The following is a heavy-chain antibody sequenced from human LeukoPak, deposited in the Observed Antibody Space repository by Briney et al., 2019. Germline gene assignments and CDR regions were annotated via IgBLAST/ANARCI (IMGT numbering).Heavy chain of an antibody. J-gene: IGHJ2*01. Sequence: GGSLRLSCAASGFTVSRNYMSWVRQAPGKGLEWVSSISSSGLYIYYADSVKGRFTISRDNAKNSLYLQMSSLRAEDTAVYYCAREERDGYNYYWYFDLWGRGTLVTVSS. V-gene: IGHV3-21*01. CDR3: AREERDGYNYYWYFDL. CDR1: GFTVSRNY. D-gene: IGHD5-24*01. CDR2: ISSSGLYI.